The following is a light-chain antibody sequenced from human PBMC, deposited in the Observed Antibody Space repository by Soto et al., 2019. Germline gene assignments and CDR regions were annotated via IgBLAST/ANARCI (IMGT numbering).Light chain of an antibody. V-gene: IGLV1-51*01. CDR3: GSWDSSLSAYV. CDR1: SSNIGGNS. CDR2: HDN. J-gene: IGLJ1*01. Sequence: QSVLTQPPSVSAAPGQKVTISCSGSSSNIGGNSVSWYQQLPRPAPTLLIYHDNKRPSRIPDRFSGSRAGPSAAVGIPGFQTGGEVDDYCGSWDSSLSAYVYGAGTKGTVL.